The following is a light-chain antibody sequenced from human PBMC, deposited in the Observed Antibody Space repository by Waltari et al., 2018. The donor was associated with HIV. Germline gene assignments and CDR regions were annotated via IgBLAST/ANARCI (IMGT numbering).Light chain of an antibody. Sequence: DIQMTQSPSSLSASVGDRVTITCRAGQSISTYLNWFQQKPGKAPNLLISAASGLQSGVPSRFSGSGSGTDFTLTISGQQPEDFATYYCQQTYSAPLTFGGGTKVEI. CDR1: QSISTY. V-gene: IGKV1-39*01. CDR3: QQTYSAPLT. J-gene: IGKJ4*01. CDR2: AAS.